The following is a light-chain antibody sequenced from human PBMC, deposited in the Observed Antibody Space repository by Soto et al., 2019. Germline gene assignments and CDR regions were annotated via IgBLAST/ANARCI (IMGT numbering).Light chain of an antibody. CDR1: SSDVGGYDY. J-gene: IGLJ1*01. CDR3: CSYAGNSRV. V-gene: IGLV2-11*01. CDR2: DVS. Sequence: QSVLTQPRSVSGSPGQSVTLSCTGTSSDVGGYDYVSWYQQLPDKAPKLIIYDVSRRPSGVPDRFSGSKSDNTASLTISGLQAEDDADYYCCSYAGNSRVFGTGTKVTVL.